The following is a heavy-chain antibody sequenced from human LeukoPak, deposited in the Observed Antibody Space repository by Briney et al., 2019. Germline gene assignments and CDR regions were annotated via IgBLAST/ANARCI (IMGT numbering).Heavy chain of an antibody. CDR1: GFTFSSYA. CDR2: ISSNGGST. Sequence: GGSLRLSCAASGFTFSSYAMHWVRQAPGKGLEYVSAISSNGGSTYYANSVKGRFTISRDNSKNTLYLQMGSLRAEDTAVYYCARDAEDWENWFDPWGQGTLATVSS. CDR3: ARDAEDWENWFDP. V-gene: IGHV3-64*01. J-gene: IGHJ5*02. D-gene: IGHD3/OR15-3a*01.